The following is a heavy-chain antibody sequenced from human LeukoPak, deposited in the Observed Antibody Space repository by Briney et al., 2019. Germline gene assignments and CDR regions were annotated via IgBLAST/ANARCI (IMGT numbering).Heavy chain of an antibody. D-gene: IGHD6-13*01. CDR1: GYTFTNFG. J-gene: IGHJ5*01. Sequence: GASVKVFCKTSGYTFTNFGLSWLRQAPGQGLEWIGWISSYNTNRKYAHKFQGRVTMTTDTSTNTGYMELRSLKSDDTVVYYCAREPQQMVRSDNWFDSWGQGTLVSVSS. CDR2: ISSYNTNR. V-gene: IGHV1-18*01. CDR3: AREPQQMVRSDNWFDS.